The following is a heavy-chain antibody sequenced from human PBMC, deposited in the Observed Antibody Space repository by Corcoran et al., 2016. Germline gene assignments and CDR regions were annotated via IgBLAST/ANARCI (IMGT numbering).Heavy chain of an antibody. Sequence: QVQLVQSGAEVKKPGSSVKVSCKASGGTFSSYAISWVRQAPGQGLEWMGGIIPIFGTANYAQKFQGRVTITADESTSTAYMELSSLRSEDTAGYYCAGDGPSYYDSSYAFDIWGQGTMVTVSS. CDR3: AGDGPSYYDSSYAFDI. CDR1: GGTFSSYA. J-gene: IGHJ3*02. V-gene: IGHV1-69*01. D-gene: IGHD3-22*01. CDR2: IIPIFGTA.